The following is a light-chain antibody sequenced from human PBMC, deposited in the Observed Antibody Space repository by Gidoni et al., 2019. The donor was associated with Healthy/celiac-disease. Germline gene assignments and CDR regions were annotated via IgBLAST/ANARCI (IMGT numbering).Light chain of an antibody. Sequence: VIWMTQSPSLLSASTGDRVTISCQTSQGISNYLAWYQQKPGKAPELLIYDASNLESGVPSRFSGSGSGTDFTLTISCLQSEDFATYYCQQYDSFPYTFGQGTKLEIK. V-gene: IGKV1D-8*01. CDR2: DAS. J-gene: IGKJ2*01. CDR3: QQYDSFPYT. CDR1: QGISNY.